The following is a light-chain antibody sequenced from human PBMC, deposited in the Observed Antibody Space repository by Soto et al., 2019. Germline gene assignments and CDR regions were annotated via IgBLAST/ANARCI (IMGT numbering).Light chain of an antibody. J-gene: IGLJ2*01. CDR1: SSDVGGYNY. Sequence: QSALTQPPSASGSPGQSVTISCTGTSSDVGGYNYVSWYQQHPGKAPKLMIYEVSKRPSGVPDRFSGSKSGNTASLTVSGVQAEEEADYYCSSYAGSNNLVFGGGTKLTVL. CDR2: EVS. CDR3: SSYAGSNNLV. V-gene: IGLV2-8*01.